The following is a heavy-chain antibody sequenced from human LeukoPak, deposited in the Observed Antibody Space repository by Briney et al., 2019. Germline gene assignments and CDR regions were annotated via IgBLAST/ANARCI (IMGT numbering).Heavy chain of an antibody. Sequence: PSETLSLTCTVSGGSINNYFWSWIRQPAGKGLEWIGRIYTSGSTNYNPSLKSPVTMSIDTSKNQFSLKVTSVTDADTAVYYCARDPYNNSPFDYWDQGILVTVSS. D-gene: IGHD4-11*01. V-gene: IGHV4-4*07. CDR3: ARDPYNNSPFDY. J-gene: IGHJ4*02. CDR1: GGSINNYF. CDR2: IYTSGST.